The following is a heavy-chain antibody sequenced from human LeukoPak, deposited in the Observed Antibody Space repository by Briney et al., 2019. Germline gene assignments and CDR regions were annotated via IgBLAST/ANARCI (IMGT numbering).Heavy chain of an antibody. CDR1: GYTFTGYY. Sequence: VASVKVSCKASGYTFTGYYMHWVRQAPGQGLEWMGRINPNSGGTNYAQKFQGRVTMTRDTSASTAYMELSSLRSEDTAVYYCANPRYDSSGYYYVDWGQGTLVTVSS. J-gene: IGHJ4*02. V-gene: IGHV1-2*06. CDR2: INPNSGGT. CDR3: ANPRYDSSGYYYVD. D-gene: IGHD3-22*01.